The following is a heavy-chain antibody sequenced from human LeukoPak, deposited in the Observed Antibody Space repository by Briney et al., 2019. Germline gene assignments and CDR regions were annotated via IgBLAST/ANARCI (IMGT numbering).Heavy chain of an antibody. D-gene: IGHD6-6*01. J-gene: IGHJ6*03. CDR3: VKGDYSNSFYFYYMDV. V-gene: IGHV4-34*01. Sequence: SETLSLTCAVYGGSFSGYYWSWIRQPPGKGLEWIGEINHSGSTNYNPSLKSRVTISVDTSKNQFSLKLTSVTAADTAAYYCVKGDYSNSFYFYYMDVWGKGTTVTVSS. CDR1: GGSFSGYY. CDR2: INHSGST.